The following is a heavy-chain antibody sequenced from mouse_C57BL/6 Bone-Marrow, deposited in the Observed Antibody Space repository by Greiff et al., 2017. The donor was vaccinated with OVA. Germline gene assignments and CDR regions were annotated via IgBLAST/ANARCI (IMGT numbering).Heavy chain of an antibody. V-gene: IGHV1-19*01. D-gene: IGHD2-4*01. CDR1: GYTFTDYY. CDR2: INPYNGGT. J-gene: IGHJ3*01. Sequence: EVQLQQSGPVLVKPGASVKMSCKASGYTFTDYYMNWVKQSHGKSLEWIGVINPYNGGTSYNQKFKGKATLTVDTSSSTAYMELNSLTSEDSAVYYCARGDDYGVPYWGQGTLVTVSA. CDR3: ARGDDYGVPY.